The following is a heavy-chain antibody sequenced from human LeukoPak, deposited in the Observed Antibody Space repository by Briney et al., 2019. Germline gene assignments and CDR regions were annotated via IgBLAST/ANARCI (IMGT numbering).Heavy chain of an antibody. J-gene: IGHJ5*02. CDR3: ARESHEGATRAYNWFDP. CDR2: ISYDGDKQ. D-gene: IGHD1-26*01. Sequence: GGSLRLSCAATGFTFNTFAMHWVRQAPGKGLEWLGLISYDGDKQIYPASVKGRFSFSRDNSNNTLYLQMNNLRPEDTALYYCARESHEGATRAYNWFDPWGQGTLVSVSS. V-gene: IGHV3-30-3*01. CDR1: GFTFNTFA.